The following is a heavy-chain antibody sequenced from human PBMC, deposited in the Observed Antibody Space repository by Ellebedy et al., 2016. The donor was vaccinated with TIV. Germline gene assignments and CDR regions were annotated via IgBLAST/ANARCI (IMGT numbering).Heavy chain of an antibody. V-gene: IGHV3-30*02. CDR2: IRSDASNA. CDR1: GFIFSNYV. J-gene: IGHJ3*02. Sequence: PGGSLRLSCAASGFIFSNYVMHRVRQAPGKGPEWVAMIRSDASNAYYADSVGGRFTISRDNSKSTLYLHMNSLRPEDTALYYCISEIVGDGFDMWGQGTMVTVSS. D-gene: IGHD5-12*01. CDR3: ISEIVGDGFDM.